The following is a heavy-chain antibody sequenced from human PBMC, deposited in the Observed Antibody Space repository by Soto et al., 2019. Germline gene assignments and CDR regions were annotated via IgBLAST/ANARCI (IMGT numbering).Heavy chain of an antibody. Sequence: SETLSLTCTVSGGSISSSSYYWGWIRQPPGKGLEWIGSIYYSGSTYYNPSLKSRVTISVDTSKNQFSLKLSSVTAADTAVYYCAGHIRRTNYELHNWFDPWGQGTLVTVSS. J-gene: IGHJ5*02. CDR1: GGSISSSSYY. CDR3: AGHIRRTNYELHNWFDP. V-gene: IGHV4-39*01. D-gene: IGHD1-26*01. CDR2: IYYSGST.